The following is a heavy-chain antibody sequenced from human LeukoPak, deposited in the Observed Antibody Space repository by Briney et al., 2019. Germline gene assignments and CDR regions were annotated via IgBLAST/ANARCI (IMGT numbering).Heavy chain of an antibody. Sequence: PSETLSLTCTVSGGSISSYYWSWLRQPPGKGLEWIGYIYYSGSTNYNPSLKSRVTISVDTSKNQFSLKLSSVTAADTAVYYCARAGYYYDSSGYYPGLDYWGQGTLVTVSS. D-gene: IGHD3-22*01. CDR2: IYYSGST. J-gene: IGHJ4*02. CDR3: ARAGYYYDSSGYYPGLDY. V-gene: IGHV4-59*08. CDR1: GGSISSYY.